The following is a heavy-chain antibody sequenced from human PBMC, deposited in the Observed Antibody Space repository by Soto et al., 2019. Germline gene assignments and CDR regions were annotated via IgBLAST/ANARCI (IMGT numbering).Heavy chain of an antibody. CDR2: IYHSGST. V-gene: IGHV4-30-2*01. CDR3: ARGWGRIFDY. D-gene: IGHD7-27*01. Sequence: SETLSLTCTVSGGSINSGGYYWSWIRQPPGKGLEWIGYIYHSGSTYYNPSLKSRVTISVDKSKNQFSLKLTSVNAADTAVYYCARGWGRIFDYWGQGTLVTVSS. J-gene: IGHJ4*02. CDR1: GGSINSGGYY.